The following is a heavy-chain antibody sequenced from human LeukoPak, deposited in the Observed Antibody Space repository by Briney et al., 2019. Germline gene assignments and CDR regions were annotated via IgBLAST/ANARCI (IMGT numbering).Heavy chain of an antibody. CDR2: IRYDGSNK. CDR3: AKGGPTVPTLPFDY. J-gene: IGHJ4*02. Sequence: GGSLRLSCAASGFTFSSYGMHWVRQAPGKGLEWVAFIRYDGSNKYYADSVKGRFTISRDNSKNSLYLQMNSLRAEDMALYYCAKGGPTVPTLPFDYWGQGTLVTVSS. CDR1: GFTFSSYG. V-gene: IGHV3-30*02. D-gene: IGHD4/OR15-4a*01.